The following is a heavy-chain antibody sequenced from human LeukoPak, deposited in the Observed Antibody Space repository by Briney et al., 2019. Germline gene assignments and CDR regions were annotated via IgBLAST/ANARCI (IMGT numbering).Heavy chain of an antibody. CDR2: IYYSGST. J-gene: IGHJ4*02. CDR1: GGSISSSSYY. D-gene: IGHD3-10*01. V-gene: IGHV4-39*01. CDR3: ARHGLEWFGELLRFFDY. Sequence: SETLSLTCTVSGGSISSSSYYWGWIRQPPGKGLEWIGSIYYSGSTYYNPSLKSRVTISVDTSKNQSSLKLSSVTAADAAVYYCARHGLEWFGELLRFFDYWGQGTLVTVSS.